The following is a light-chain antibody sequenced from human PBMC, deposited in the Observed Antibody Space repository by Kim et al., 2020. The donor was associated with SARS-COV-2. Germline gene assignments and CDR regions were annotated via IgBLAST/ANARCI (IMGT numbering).Light chain of an antibody. CDR3: QQYNSWPPLT. Sequence: EIVLTQSPATLSVSPGERATLSCRASQSVSSSLAWYQQKPGQAPRLLIYGASTRATGIPARFSGSGSGTEFTLTISSLQSEDFAVYYCQQYNSWPPLTFGGGTKV. J-gene: IGKJ4*01. CDR2: GAS. CDR1: QSVSSS. V-gene: IGKV3-15*01.